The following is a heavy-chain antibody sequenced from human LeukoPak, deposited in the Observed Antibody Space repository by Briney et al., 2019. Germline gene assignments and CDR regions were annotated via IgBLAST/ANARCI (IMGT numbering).Heavy chain of an antibody. J-gene: IGHJ6*02. CDR1: GFTFDDYA. Sequence: GGSLRLSCAASGFTFDDYAMHWVRQAPGKGLEWVSGISWNSGSIGYADSVKGRFTISRDNAKNSLYLQMNSLRAEDTALYYCAKGVINSNGMDVWGQGTTVTVSS. CDR2: ISWNSGSI. D-gene: IGHD3-10*01. V-gene: IGHV3-9*01. CDR3: AKGVINSNGMDV.